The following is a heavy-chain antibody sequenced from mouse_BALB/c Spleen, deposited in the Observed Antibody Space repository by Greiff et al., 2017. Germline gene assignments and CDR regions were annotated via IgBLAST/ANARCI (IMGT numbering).Heavy chain of an antibody. J-gene: IGHJ3*01. CDR1: GYTFTSYW. D-gene: IGHD2-10*02. CDR2: INPSNGRT. CDR3: AREYGNYPAWFAY. Sequence: QVQLQQPGAELVKPAASVKLSCKASGYTFTSYWMHWVKQRPGQGLEWIGEINPSNGRTNYNAKFKSKATLTVDKSSSKAYMQLSSLTAEDSAVYYCAREYGNYPAWFAYWGQGTLVTVSA. V-gene: IGHV1S81*02.